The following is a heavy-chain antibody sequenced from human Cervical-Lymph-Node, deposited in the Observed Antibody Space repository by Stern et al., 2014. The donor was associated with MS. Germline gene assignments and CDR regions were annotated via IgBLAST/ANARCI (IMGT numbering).Heavy chain of an antibody. CDR1: GYSLTHFA. CDR3: ARDPHDYGDRFDY. Sequence: VQLVESGSELKKPGASVKVSCKASGYSLTHFALNWVRHAPGKGLQWMGWINTKTGNPSYAQAFTGRFVFSLDTSVSTAYLQISSLKAEDTAVYYCARDPHDYGDRFDYWGQGTLVTVSS. D-gene: IGHD4-17*01. CDR2: INTKTGNP. J-gene: IGHJ4*02. V-gene: IGHV7-4-1*02.